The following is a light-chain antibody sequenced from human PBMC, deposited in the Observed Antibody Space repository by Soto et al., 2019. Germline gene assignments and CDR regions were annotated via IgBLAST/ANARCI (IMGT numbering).Light chain of an antibody. CDR2: DVT. CDR3: CSYAGSYVV. CDR1: SSDVGGYNY. V-gene: IGLV2-11*01. J-gene: IGLJ2*01. Sequence: QSVLTQPRSVSGSPGQLVTVSCTGTSSDVGGYNYVSWYRQHPGKAPKLLIYDVTKRPSGVPDRFSGSKSGNTASLTISGLQGEDEADYYCCSYAGSYVVFGGGTKLTVL.